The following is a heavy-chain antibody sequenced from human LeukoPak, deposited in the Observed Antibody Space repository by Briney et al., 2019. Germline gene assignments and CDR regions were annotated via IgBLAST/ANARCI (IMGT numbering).Heavy chain of an antibody. Sequence: NPSETLSLTCTVSGGSISSYYWSWIRQPPGKGLEWIGYIYYSGSTNYNPSLKSRVTISVDTSKNQFSLRLSSVTAADTAVYYCAREPLLRYFDCWGKGTTVTVSS. CDR3: AREPLLRYFDC. CDR2: IYYSGST. CDR1: GGSISSYY. V-gene: IGHV4-59*01. D-gene: IGHD3-9*01. J-gene: IGHJ6*04.